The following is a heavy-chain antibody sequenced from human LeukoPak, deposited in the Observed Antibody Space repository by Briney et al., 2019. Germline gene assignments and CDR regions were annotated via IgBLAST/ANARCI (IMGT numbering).Heavy chain of an antibody. Sequence: GGSLRLSCAASRFTFSSYAMHWVRQAPGKGLEGVAVISYDGSNKYYADSVKGRFTISRDNSKNTLYLQINSLRAEDTAVYYCAREPSSGYYYCDYWGQGTLVTVSS. CDR1: RFTFSSYA. CDR2: ISYDGSNK. V-gene: IGHV3-30*04. D-gene: IGHD3-22*01. CDR3: AREPSSGYYYCDY. J-gene: IGHJ4*02.